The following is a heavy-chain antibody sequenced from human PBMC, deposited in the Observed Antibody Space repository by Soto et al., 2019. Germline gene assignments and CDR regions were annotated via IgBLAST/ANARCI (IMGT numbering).Heavy chain of an antibody. CDR2: LYWNDDG. CDR3: AKRRALSNNLVFDH. Sequence: ESGPTLVKPTQTLTLICTVSGFSINTGGVGVGWIRQPPGKAPEWLALLYWNDDGWYSPSLRYRLSVTKDTSKNQVVLTMTHMNPMDTGTYYCAKRRALSNNLVFDHCGLGVLVTVSS. V-gene: IGHV2-5*01. J-gene: IGHJ4*02. D-gene: IGHD4-4*01. CDR1: GFSINTGGVG.